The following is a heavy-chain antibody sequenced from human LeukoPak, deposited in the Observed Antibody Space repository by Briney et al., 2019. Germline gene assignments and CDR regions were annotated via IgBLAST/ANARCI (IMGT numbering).Heavy chain of an antibody. CDR1: GFTFSSHG. CDR2: ISGSGGST. Sequence: GGSLRLSCAASGFTFSSHGMNWVRQAPGKGLEWVSGISGSGGSTYYADSVKGRFTISRDNSKNTLYLQMNSLRAEDTAVYYCAKVTYYYGSGSYCKYFDYWGQGTLVTVSS. CDR3: AKVTYYYGSGSYCKYFDY. V-gene: IGHV3-23*01. D-gene: IGHD3-10*01. J-gene: IGHJ4*02.